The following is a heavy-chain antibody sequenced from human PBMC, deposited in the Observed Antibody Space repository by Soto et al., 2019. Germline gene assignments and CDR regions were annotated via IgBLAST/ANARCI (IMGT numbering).Heavy chain of an antibody. CDR3: TTDEYYYDSSGYYAEYFQH. J-gene: IGHJ1*01. CDR2: IKSKTDGGTT. V-gene: IGHV3-15*01. Sequence: GGSLRLSCAASGFTFSNAWMSWVRQAPGKGLEWVGRIKSKTDGGTTDYAAPVKGRFTISRDDSKNTLYLQMNSLKTEDTAVYYCTTDEYYYDSSGYYAEYFQHWGQGTLVTVSS. CDR1: GFTFSNAW. D-gene: IGHD3-22*01.